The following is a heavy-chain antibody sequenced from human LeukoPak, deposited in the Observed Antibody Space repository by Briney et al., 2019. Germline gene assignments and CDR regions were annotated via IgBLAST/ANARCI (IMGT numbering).Heavy chain of an antibody. Sequence: PGGSLRLSCAASGFTFSRYWMSWVRQAPGKGLEWVANINQDGSAKYYVDSVKGRFTMSRDNAKNSMYLQMNNLRAEDTAVYYCARGDYYDGSGYYTDAFDIWGQGTWSPSLQ. CDR2: INQDGSAK. V-gene: IGHV3-7*01. CDR1: GFTFSRYW. J-gene: IGHJ3*02. CDR3: ARGDYYDGSGYYTDAFDI. D-gene: IGHD3-22*01.